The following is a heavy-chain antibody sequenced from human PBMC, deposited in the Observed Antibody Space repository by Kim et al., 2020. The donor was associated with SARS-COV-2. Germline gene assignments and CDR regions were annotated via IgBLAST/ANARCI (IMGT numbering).Heavy chain of an antibody. J-gene: IGHJ4*02. Sequence: ASVKVSCKASGYTFIGYYLHWVRQAPGHGLEWMGWINRNNGGTNYAQNFQGRVTMTRDTSISTAFIELSGLRSDDTAVYYCATGNESYYFNSWGQGTLGT. CDR3: ATGNESYYFNS. V-gene: IGHV1-2*02. CDR2: INRNNGGT. D-gene: IGHD1-1*01. CDR1: GYTFIGYY.